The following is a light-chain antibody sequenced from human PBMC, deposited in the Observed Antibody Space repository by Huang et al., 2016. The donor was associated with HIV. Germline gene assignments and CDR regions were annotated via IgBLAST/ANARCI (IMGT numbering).Light chain of an antibody. J-gene: IGKJ2*01. CDR2: GAS. CDR3: QQYHNWPPYT. V-gene: IGKV3-15*01. CDR1: QSIRNN. Sequence: EILLTQSPATLSVSPGERVTLSCRASQSIRNNLAWYQQKPGQAPRLLSYGASTRATAIPARFSGSASGTEFTLTISSLQSEDFAVYYCQQYHNWPPYTFGQGTKLEI.